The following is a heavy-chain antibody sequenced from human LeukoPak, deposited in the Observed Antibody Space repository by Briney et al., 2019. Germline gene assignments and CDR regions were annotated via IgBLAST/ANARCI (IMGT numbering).Heavy chain of an antibody. V-gene: IGHV1-69*04. Sequence: GASVTVSCTASGGTFSSYAISWVRQAPRPGLEWMGRIITIFGIANYAQKFHGRVTITADKSTSTAYMELSSLRCEDTAVYYCARDIVVVPAAIQKYFYGMDVWGQGTTVTVSS. CDR2: IITIFGIA. J-gene: IGHJ6*02. CDR3: ARDIVVVPAAIQKYFYGMDV. CDR1: GGTFSSYA. D-gene: IGHD2-2*01.